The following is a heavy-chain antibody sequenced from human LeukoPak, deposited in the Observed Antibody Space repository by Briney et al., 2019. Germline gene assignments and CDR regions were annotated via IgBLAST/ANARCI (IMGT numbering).Heavy chain of an antibody. CDR2: IYYSGGT. D-gene: IGHD6-19*01. CDR1: GGSISSYY. CDR3: ARYGYSSGWYKFAAFDI. Sequence: SETLSLTCTVSGGSISSYYWSWIRQPPGKGLEWIGYIYYSGGTNYNPSLKSRVTISVDTSKNQFSLKLSSVTAADTAVYYCARYGYSSGWYKFAAFDIWGQGTMVTVSS. J-gene: IGHJ3*02. V-gene: IGHV4-59*08.